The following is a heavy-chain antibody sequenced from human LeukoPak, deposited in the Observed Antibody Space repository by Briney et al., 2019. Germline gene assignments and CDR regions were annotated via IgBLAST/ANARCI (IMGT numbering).Heavy chain of an antibody. V-gene: IGHV4-39*07. CDR3: ARDRPPRVGATMDY. D-gene: IGHD1-26*01. J-gene: IGHJ4*02. CDR1: GGSISSSSYY. Sequence: PSETLSLTCTVSGGSISSSSYYWGWLRQPPGKGLEWIGSIYYSGSTYYNPSLKSRVTISVDTSKNQFSLKLSSVTAADTAVYYCARDRPPRVGATMDYWGQGTLVTVSS. CDR2: IYYSGST.